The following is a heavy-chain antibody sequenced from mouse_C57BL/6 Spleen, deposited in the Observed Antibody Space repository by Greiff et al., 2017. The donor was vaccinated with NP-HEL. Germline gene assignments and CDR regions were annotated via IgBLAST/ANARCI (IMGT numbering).Heavy chain of an antibody. V-gene: IGHV5-4*03. D-gene: IGHD1-1*01. Sequence: EVKLVESGGGLVKPGGSLKLSCAASGFPFGSYAIPWVRQTPERRLEWVAPISVGGSSTYDPDNVKGRFTISRDNAKNNLYLQMSHLKSEDTAMYYCARVSSSYSAWFAYWGQGTLVTVSA. J-gene: IGHJ3*01. CDR3: ARVSSSYSAWFAY. CDR1: GFPFGSYA. CDR2: ISVGGSST.